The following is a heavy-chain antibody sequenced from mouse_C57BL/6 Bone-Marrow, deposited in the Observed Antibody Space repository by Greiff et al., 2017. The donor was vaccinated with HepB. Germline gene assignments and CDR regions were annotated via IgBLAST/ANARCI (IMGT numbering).Heavy chain of an antibody. V-gene: IGHV3-1*01. J-gene: IGHJ3*01. Sequence: DVQLQESGPGMVKPSQSLSLTCTVTGYSITSGYDWHWIRHFPGNKLEWMGYISYSGSTNYNPSLKSRISITHDTSKNHFFLKLNSVTTEDTATYYCARVGDYAWFAYWGQGTLVTVSA. CDR2: ISYSGST. CDR1: GYSITSGYD. D-gene: IGHD2-4*01. CDR3: ARVGDYAWFAY.